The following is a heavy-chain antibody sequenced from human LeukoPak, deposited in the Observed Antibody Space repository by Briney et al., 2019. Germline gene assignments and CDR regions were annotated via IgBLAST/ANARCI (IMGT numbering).Heavy chain of an antibody. Sequence: PGGSLRLSCAASGFTFSNYWMHWVRQVPGKGLIWVSRINDDGSATFYADSVKGRFTISRDNAKNTLFLQINSLRAEDTAVYYCASEIVGASDYWGQGTLVTVSS. CDR2: INDDGSAT. CDR3: ASEIVGASDY. D-gene: IGHD1-26*01. J-gene: IGHJ4*02. V-gene: IGHV3-74*01. CDR1: GFTFSNYW.